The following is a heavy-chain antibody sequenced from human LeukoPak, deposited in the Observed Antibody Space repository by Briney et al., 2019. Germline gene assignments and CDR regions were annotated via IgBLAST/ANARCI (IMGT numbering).Heavy chain of an antibody. V-gene: IGHV1-46*01. CDR1: GYTFTSHY. CDR2: INPSGGST. J-gene: IGHJ5*02. CDR3: ARDNSVEDTAWWFDP. Sequence: ASVKVSRKASGYTFTSHYMHWVRQPHGQGLEWMGIINPSGGSTSYAQKFQGRVTMTRDMSTSTDYMELSSLRSEDTAVYYCARDNSVEDTAWWFDPWGQGTLVTVSS. D-gene: IGHD4-23*01.